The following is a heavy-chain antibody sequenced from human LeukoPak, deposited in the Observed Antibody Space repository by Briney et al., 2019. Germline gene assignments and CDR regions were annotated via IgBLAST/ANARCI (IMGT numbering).Heavy chain of an antibody. Sequence: GGSLRLSCAASGLRFSSYDIHWVRQAPGKGLEWVTFIESDGTKEYYADSVKGRFTISRDNSKNTVYVQMNTPRAEDTAVYYCAKEGSGWYYLDYWGQGTVVTVSS. J-gene: IGHJ4*02. D-gene: IGHD6-19*01. CDR3: AKEGSGWYYLDY. CDR1: GLRFSSYD. CDR2: IESDGTKE. V-gene: IGHV3-30*02.